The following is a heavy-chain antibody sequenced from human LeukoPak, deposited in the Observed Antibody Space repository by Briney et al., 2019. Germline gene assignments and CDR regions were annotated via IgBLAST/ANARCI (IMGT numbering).Heavy chain of an antibody. CDR1: GFTFSSYE. D-gene: IGHD2-2*02. V-gene: IGHV3-48*03. J-gene: IGHJ6*03. CDR2: ISSSGSTI. Sequence: GGSLRLSCAASGFTFSSYEMNWVRQAPGKGLEWVSYISSSGSTIYYADSVKGRFTISRDNAKNSLYLQMNSLRAEDTAVYYCARVGYCSSTSCYTGFYYYYYMDVWGKGTTVTVSS. CDR3: ARVGYCSSTSCYTGFYYYYYMDV.